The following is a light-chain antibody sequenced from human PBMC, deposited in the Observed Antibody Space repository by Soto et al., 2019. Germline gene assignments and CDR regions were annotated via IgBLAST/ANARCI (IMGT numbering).Light chain of an antibody. CDR3: QQYDSTPYT. CDR2: WAS. V-gene: IGKV4-1*01. Sequence: DTVMTQSPDSLAVSLGERATINCKSSQSVLHSSNNKNYLAWYQQKPGQPPKLLISWASTRESGVPDRFSGSGSGTDFTLTISSLRAEDVAVYYCQQYDSTPYTFGQGTKLEIK. J-gene: IGKJ2*01. CDR1: QSVLHSSNNKNY.